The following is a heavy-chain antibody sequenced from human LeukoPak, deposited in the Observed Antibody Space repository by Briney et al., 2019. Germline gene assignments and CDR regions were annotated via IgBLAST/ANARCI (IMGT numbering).Heavy chain of an antibody. CDR1: GFTFDDDT. Sequence: GGSLRLSCAASGFTFDDDTMHWVRQTPGRGLEWVSFITWKSHRTHYADSVKGRFTVSRDNSKDSLYLQMNSLRTEDTGLYRCASEVGYRSLGYLGQGTLVTVSS. CDR3: ASEVGYRSLGY. D-gene: IGHD3-3*01. J-gene: IGHJ4*02. V-gene: IGHV3-43*01. CDR2: ITWKSHRT.